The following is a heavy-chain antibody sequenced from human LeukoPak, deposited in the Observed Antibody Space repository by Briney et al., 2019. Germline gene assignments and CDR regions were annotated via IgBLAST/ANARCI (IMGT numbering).Heavy chain of an antibody. V-gene: IGHV4-38-2*02. CDR2: IYHSGST. D-gene: IGHD6-6*01. J-gene: IGHJ5*02. Sequence: PSETLSLTCTVSGYSISSGYYWGWIRQPPGKGLEWIGSIYHSGSTFYNPSLKSRVTISVDTSKNQFSLKLTSVTAADTAVYYCARDSSSVSSWFDPWGQGTLVTVSS. CDR1: GYSISSGYY. CDR3: ARDSSSVSSWFDP.